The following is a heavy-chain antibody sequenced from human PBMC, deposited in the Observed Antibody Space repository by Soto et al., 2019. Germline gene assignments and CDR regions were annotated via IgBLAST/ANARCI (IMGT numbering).Heavy chain of an antibody. CDR3: ARDRSIAPYYFDY. J-gene: IGHJ4*02. Sequence: ASVKVSCKASGYTFTSYGIIWVRQAPGQGLEWMGWISAYNGNTNYAQKLQCRVTMTTDTSTSTACLELRSLRSDDTAVYYWARDRSIAPYYFDYWGQGTLVTVSS. V-gene: IGHV1-18*01. CDR2: ISAYNGNT. CDR1: GYTFTSYG. D-gene: IGHD6-6*01.